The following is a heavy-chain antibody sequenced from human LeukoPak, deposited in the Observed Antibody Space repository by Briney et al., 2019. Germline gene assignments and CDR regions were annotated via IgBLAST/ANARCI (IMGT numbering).Heavy chain of an antibody. V-gene: IGHV4-4*07. D-gene: IGHD6-13*01. CDR1: GGSISSYY. CDR3: ARDVAAAGTGYMDV. CDR2: IYTSGST. Sequence: SETLSLTCTVSGGSISSYYWSWIRQPAGKGLEWIGRIYTSGSTNYNPSLKSRVTISVDTSKNQFSLKLSSVTAADTAVYYCARDVAAAGTGYMDVWGKGTTVTVSS. J-gene: IGHJ6*03.